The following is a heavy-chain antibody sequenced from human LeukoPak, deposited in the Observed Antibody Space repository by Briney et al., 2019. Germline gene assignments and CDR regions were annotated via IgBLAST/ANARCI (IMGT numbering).Heavy chain of an antibody. D-gene: IGHD3-3*01. CDR3: ARDATYYDFWSDSVSPRPMDV. Sequence: GASVKVSCKASGFTFTSSAMQWVRRARGQRLEWIGWIVVGSGNTNYAQKLQGRVTMTTDTSTSTAYMELRSLRSDDTAVYYCARDATYYDFWSDSVSPRPMDVWGKGTTVTVSS. J-gene: IGHJ6*03. V-gene: IGHV1-58*02. CDR2: IVVGSGNT. CDR1: GFTFTSSA.